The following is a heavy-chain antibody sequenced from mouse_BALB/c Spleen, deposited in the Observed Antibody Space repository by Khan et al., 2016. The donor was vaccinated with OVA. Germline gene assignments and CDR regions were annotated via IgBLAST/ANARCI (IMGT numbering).Heavy chain of an antibody. V-gene: IGHV1-5*01. Sequence: VRLQQSGTVLARPGASVKMSCKASGYSFTSYWMHWVKQRPGLGLEWIGAIYPGISDTRYNQKFKGKAKLTAVTSASTAYMELSSLTNEDSAVYYCTSSYDSYYFDYWGQGTPLTVSS. CDR2: IYPGISDT. J-gene: IGHJ2*01. D-gene: IGHD2-4*01. CDR3: TSSYDSYYFDY. CDR1: GYSFTSYW.